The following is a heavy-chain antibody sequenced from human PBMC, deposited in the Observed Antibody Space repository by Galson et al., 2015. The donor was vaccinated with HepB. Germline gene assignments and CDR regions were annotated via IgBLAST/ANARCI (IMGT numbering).Heavy chain of an antibody. CDR2: ISGSGNST. CDR1: GFPFSNYA. V-gene: IGHV3-23*01. J-gene: IGHJ3*02. CDR3: ANGDDCSYTSCDGAWGDAFDI. Sequence: SLRLSCAASGFPFSNYAMNWVRQAPGKGLEWVSTISGSGNSTYYADSVKGRFTISRDNSKNTLYLQMNSLRAEDTAVYYCANGDDCSYTSCDGAWGDAFDIWGRGTMVTVSS. D-gene: IGHD2-2*01.